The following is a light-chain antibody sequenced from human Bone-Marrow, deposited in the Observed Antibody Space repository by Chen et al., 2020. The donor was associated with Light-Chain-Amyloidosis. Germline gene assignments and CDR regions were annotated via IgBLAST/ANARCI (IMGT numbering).Light chain of an antibody. CDR3: SSFTSSSSYV. CDR1: SGDVGTYNY. V-gene: IGLV2-14*01. J-gene: IGLJ1*01. Sequence: QSALTQPPSVTRSPAQAITLSCPGTSGDVGTYNYASWYQQHQGKAPKVMIYAVSNRPSGVSNRFSGSKSGNTASLTISGLQAEDEADYYCSSFTSSSSYVFGPGTKVTVL. CDR2: AVS.